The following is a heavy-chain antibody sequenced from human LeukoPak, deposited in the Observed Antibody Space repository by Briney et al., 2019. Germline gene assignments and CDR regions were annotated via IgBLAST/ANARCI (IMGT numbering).Heavy chain of an antibody. CDR3: ARARDYGDYVFDY. D-gene: IGHD4-17*01. Sequence: GRSLRLSCAGSGFTFSTYAMHWVRQAPGKGLEWVALFSYDGSTQRYADSVKGRFTISRDNSKNSLYLQMNSLRAEDTAVYYCARARDYGDYVFDYWGQGTLVTVSS. CDR2: FSYDGSTQ. J-gene: IGHJ4*02. V-gene: IGHV3-30-3*01. CDR1: GFTFSTYA.